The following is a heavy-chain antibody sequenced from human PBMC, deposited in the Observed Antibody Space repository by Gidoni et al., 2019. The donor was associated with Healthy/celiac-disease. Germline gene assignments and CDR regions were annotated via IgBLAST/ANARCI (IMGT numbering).Heavy chain of an antibody. CDR2: IYSGGST. CDR3: ARTPHYYDSSGYLDY. CDR1: GFTVSSNY. D-gene: IGHD3-22*01. V-gene: IGHV3-53*01. Sequence: EVQLVESGGGLIQPGGSLRLSCAASGFTVSSNYMSWVRQAPGKGLEWVSVIYSGGSTYYADSVKGRFTISRDNSKNTLYLQMNSLRAEDTAVYYCARTPHYYDSSGYLDYWGQGTLVTVSS. J-gene: IGHJ4*02.